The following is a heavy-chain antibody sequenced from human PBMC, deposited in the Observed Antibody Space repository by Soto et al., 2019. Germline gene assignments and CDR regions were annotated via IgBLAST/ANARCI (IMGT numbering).Heavy chain of an antibody. Sequence: PSETLSLTCTVSGDSISTFYWSWIRQPPGKGLEWIGYIYYTGSTNYNPSLKSRVTMSVDTSKKQFSLKLSSVTAADTAVYYCERQRGNCFDYWGQGTLVTVSS. CDR1: GDSISTFY. D-gene: IGHD3-10*01. J-gene: IGHJ4*01. V-gene: IGHV4-59*01. CDR3: ERQRGNCFDY. CDR2: IYYTGST.